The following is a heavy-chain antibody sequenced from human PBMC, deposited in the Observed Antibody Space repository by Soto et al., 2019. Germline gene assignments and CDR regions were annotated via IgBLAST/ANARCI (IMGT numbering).Heavy chain of an antibody. V-gene: IGHV1-69*12. CDR1: GGTFGNSA. J-gene: IGHJ6*02. D-gene: IGHD5-12*01. CDR3: ARDKDRLQFGGNYYYAIDV. Sequence: QVQLVQSGAEVKKPGSSVTVSCKASGGTFGNSAISWVRQAPGQGLEWMGGILPIFPTPDYAQKFQGRVTIKADESTSTAYMELTSLRSEDTAVYYCARDKDRLQFGGNYYYAIDVWGQGTTVTVSS. CDR2: ILPIFPTP.